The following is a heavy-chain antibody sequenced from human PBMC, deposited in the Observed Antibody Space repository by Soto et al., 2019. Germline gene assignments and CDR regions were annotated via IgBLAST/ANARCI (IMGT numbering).Heavy chain of an antibody. CDR2: IYYTGST. CDR1: GGSISSSNYY. V-gene: IGHV4-39*02. CDR3: AREWRVRGRRPSPHYGMDV. D-gene: IGHD1-1*01. Sequence: SETLSLTCNASGGSISSSNYYWGWIRQPPGKGLEWIGSIYYTGSTYYNPSLKSRVTISVDTSKNQFSLQLNSVTPEDTAVYYCAREWRVRGRRPSPHYGMDVWGQGTTVTVSS. J-gene: IGHJ6*02.